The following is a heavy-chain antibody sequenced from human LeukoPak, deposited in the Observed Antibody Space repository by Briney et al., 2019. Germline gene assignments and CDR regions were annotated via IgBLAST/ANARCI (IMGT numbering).Heavy chain of an antibody. CDR1: GFTFGSYT. Sequence: PGGSLRLSCAASGFTFGSYTMSWVRQAPGKGLEWVANIKQDGSEKFYVDSVKGRFTISRDNAKNSLYLQMNTLRAEDTAVYYCAKTGRSSWGFFDYCGQGTLVTVSS. CDR2: IKQDGSEK. D-gene: IGHD6-13*01. CDR3: AKTGRSSWGFFDY. V-gene: IGHV3-7*01. J-gene: IGHJ4*02.